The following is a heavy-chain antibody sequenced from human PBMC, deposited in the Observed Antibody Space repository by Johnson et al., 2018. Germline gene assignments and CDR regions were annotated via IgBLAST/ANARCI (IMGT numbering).Heavy chain of an antibody. CDR2: IHWNGGSS. D-gene: IGHD4-17*01. CDR3: ARARGYGDVYAFDI. CDR1: GFTFDNYG. Sequence: EVQLVETGGGVVRPGGSLRLSCAASGFTFDNYGMNWVRQAPGRGLEWVSHIHWNGGSSGYGDSVKGRFTISRDNAKNSLYLQMNSLGAEDTAFYYGARARGYGDVYAFDIWGHGTLVTVS. V-gene: IGHV3-20*04. J-gene: IGHJ3*02.